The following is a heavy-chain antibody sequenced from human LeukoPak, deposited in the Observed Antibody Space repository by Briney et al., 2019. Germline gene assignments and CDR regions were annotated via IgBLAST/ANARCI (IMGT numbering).Heavy chain of an antibody. Sequence: ASVKVSCKASGYTFTNYYMHWVRQAPGQGLEWMGIINPSGGGTSYAQKLQGRVTMTRDTSTSTVYMELSSLRSEDSAVYYCARTIAVAGNFDHWGQGTLVTVSS. V-gene: IGHV1-46*04. CDR2: INPSGGGT. J-gene: IGHJ4*02. CDR3: ARTIAVAGNFDH. CDR1: GYTFTNYY. D-gene: IGHD6-19*01.